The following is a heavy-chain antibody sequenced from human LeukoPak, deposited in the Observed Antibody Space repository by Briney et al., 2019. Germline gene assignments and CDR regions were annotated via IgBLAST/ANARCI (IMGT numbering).Heavy chain of an antibody. CDR3: ANGGYNWNHEAYFQH. J-gene: IGHJ1*01. Sequence: PGGSLRLSSAASGFTFDDYAMHWVRQAPGKGLEWVSAISGSGGSTYYADSVKGRFTISRDNSKNTLYLQMNSLRAEDTAVYYCANGGYNWNHEAYFQHWGQGTLVTVSS. CDR2: ISGSGGST. D-gene: IGHD1-14*01. CDR1: GFTFDDYA. V-gene: IGHV3-23*01.